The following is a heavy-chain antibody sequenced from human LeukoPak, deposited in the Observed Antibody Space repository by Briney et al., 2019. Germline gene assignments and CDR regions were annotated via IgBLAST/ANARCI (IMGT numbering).Heavy chain of an antibody. D-gene: IGHD2-15*01. CDR2: IDWDDDK. CDR1: GFSLSTSGMC. CDR3: ARMSRLGYCSGGSCPTLGLDY. V-gene: IGHV2-70*01. J-gene: IGHJ4*02. Sequence: SGPALVKPTQTPTLTCTFSGFSLSTSGMCVSWIRQPPGKALEWLALIDWDDDKYYSTSLKTRLTISKDTSKNQVVLTMTNMDPVDTATYYCARMSRLGYCSGGSCPTLGLDYWGQGTLVTVSS.